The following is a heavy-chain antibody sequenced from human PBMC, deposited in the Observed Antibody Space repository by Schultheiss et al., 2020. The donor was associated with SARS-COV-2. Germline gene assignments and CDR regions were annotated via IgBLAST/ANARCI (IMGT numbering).Heavy chain of an antibody. V-gene: IGHV4-59*08. J-gene: IGHJ4*02. CDR1: GGSMSRYY. CDR3: ARRRSDGNWYLDT. CDR2: IYYSGST. Sequence: SETLSLTCTVSGGSMSRYYWSWFRQPPGKGLEWIGYIYYSGSTYYNPSLKSRVTISVDTSKNQFALRLSSVTAADTAVYYCARRRSDGNWYLDTWGQGTRGT. D-gene: IGHD4-23*01.